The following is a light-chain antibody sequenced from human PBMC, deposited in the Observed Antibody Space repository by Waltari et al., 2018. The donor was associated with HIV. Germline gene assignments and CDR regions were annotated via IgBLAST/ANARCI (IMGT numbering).Light chain of an antibody. Sequence: QSVLTQPPSVSGATGQRVTTSCTGSSSNIGPGYDVHWYQPLPGTAPKPLIYSSSDRALGVPDRFSGSKSGTSASLVITGLQAEDEADYYCQSYDRISWVFGAGTKLTVL. J-gene: IGLJ3*02. CDR1: SSNIGPGYD. CDR3: QSYDRISWV. CDR2: SSS. V-gene: IGLV1-40*01.